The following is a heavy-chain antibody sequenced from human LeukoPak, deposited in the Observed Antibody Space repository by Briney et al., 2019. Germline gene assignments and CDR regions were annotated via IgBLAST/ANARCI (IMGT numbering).Heavy chain of an antibody. CDR2: IYYSGST. Sequence: SETLSLTCTVSGGSISSSSYYWGWIRQPPGKGLDWIESIYYSGSTYYNPSLKSRVTISVDTSENQFSLKLSSVTAADTAVYYCARERSGYHRELYFDYWGQGSLVTVSS. CDR3: ARERSGYHRELYFDY. D-gene: IGHD5-12*01. J-gene: IGHJ4*02. CDR1: GGSISSSSYY. V-gene: IGHV4-39*07.